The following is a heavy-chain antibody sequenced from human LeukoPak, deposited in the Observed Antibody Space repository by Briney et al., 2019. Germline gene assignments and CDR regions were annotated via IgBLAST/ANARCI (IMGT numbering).Heavy chain of an antibody. Sequence: PSETLSLTCTVSGGSISSYYWSWIRQPPGKGLEYIGYISYSGSTNYNPSLKSRVTISVDTSKNQFSLSLTSVTAADTAVYYCAREYSDAFDIWGQGTMVTVSS. D-gene: IGHD2-15*01. J-gene: IGHJ3*02. CDR3: AREYSDAFDI. CDR1: GGSISSYY. CDR2: ISYSGST. V-gene: IGHV4-59*01.